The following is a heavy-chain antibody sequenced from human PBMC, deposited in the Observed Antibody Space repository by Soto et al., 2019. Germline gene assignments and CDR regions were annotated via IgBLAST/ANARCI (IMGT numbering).Heavy chain of an antibody. CDR2: ISAYNGNT. D-gene: IGHD3-22*01. Sequence: ASVKVSCKASGYTFTSYGLSWLRQAPGQGLEWMGWISAYNGNTNYAQKLQGRVTMTTDTYTSTAYMELRSMRSDDTAVYYCARDRPYYYDSSGYCLDYWGQGTLVTVSS. J-gene: IGHJ4*02. V-gene: IGHV1-18*01. CDR3: ARDRPYYYDSSGYCLDY. CDR1: GYTFTSYG.